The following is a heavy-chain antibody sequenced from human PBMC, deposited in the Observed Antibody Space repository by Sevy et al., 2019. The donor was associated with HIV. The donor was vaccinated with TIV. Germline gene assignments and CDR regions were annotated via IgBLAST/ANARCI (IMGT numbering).Heavy chain of an antibody. J-gene: IGHJ1*01. CDR3: TKDLYTGSWSGYFQH. D-gene: IGHD6-13*01. CDR2: LSSSADTT. Sequence: GGSLRLSCAASGFTFSNYAMTWVRQAPGKGLEWVSGLSSSADTTYYADSVKGRFTISRDNSKNTVYLQMNSLGVEDTAVYYCTKDLYTGSWSGYFQHWGLGTLVTVSS. CDR1: GFTFSNYA. V-gene: IGHV3-23*01.